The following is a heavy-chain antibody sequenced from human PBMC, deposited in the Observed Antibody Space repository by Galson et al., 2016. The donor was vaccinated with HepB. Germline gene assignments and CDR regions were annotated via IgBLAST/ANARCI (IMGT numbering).Heavy chain of an antibody. CDR3: AHNPCAGDCLLQNQMPIAQYDFDY. CDR1: GFSLSSTKMG. J-gene: IGHJ4*02. D-gene: IGHD2-21*02. V-gene: IGHV2-5*02. Sequence: PALVKPTQTLTLTCTFSGFSLSSTKMGVGWIRQPPGKALEWLAVIYWDNDRRYSPSLRTRLTITKDTSKDQVVLTMTDMDPADTATYYCAHNPCAGDCLLQNQMPIAQYDFDYWCQGILVTVSS. CDR2: IYWDNDR.